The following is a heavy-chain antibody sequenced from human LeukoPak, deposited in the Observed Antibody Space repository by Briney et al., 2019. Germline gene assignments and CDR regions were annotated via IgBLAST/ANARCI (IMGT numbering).Heavy chain of an antibody. J-gene: IGHJ4*02. CDR2: IYYSGST. CDR1: GGSISSYY. CDR3: ARKGYYFDY. Sequence: SETLSLTRTVSGGSISSYYWSWIRQPPGKGLEWIGYIYYSGSTNYNPPLKSRVTISVDTSKNQFSLKLSSVTAADTAVYYCARKGYYFDYWGQGTLVTVSS. V-gene: IGHV4-59*01.